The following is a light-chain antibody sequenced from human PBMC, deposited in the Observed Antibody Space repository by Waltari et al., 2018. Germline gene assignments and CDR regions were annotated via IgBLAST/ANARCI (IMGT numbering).Light chain of an antibody. CDR2: YDS. J-gene: IGLJ1*01. CDR1: NIESKS. CDR3: QVWDANTDPGV. V-gene: IGLV3-21*04. Sequence: SYVLTLPPSVSVAPGKTASITCGGNNIESKSVHWYQQKPGQAPILVISYDSDRPSGIPERFSGSNSGNTATLTISRVEAGDEADYYCQVWDANTDPGVFGTGTEVTVL.